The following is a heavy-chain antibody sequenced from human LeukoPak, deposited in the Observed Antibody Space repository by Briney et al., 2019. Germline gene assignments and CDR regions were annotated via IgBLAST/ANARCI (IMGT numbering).Heavy chain of an antibody. V-gene: IGHV4-59*12. D-gene: IGHD4-17*01. CDR3: GGEGY. J-gene: IGHJ4*02. CDR1: GCSISSYY. CDR2: IYYSGST. Sequence: SETLSLTCTVSGCSISSYYWSWIRQPPGKGLEWIGYIYYSGSTNYNPSLKSRVTMSVDTSKNQFSLKLSSVTAADTAVYYCGGEGYWGQGTLVTVSS.